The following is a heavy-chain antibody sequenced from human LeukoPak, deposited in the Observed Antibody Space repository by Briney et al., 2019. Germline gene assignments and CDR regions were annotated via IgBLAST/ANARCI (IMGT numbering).Heavy chain of an antibody. CDR2: IYSGGNT. J-gene: IGHJ3*02. CDR1: GFVVSSNY. D-gene: IGHD6-19*01. V-gene: IGHV3-66*01. CDR3: ARDFGGVAGTWYDAFDI. Sequence: PGGSLRLSCAASGFVVSSNYMSWVRQAPGKGLEWVSVIYSGGNTFYPDSVKGGFTISRDNAKNSLYLQMNSLRAEDTAVYYCARDFGGVAGTWYDAFDIWGQGTMVTVSS.